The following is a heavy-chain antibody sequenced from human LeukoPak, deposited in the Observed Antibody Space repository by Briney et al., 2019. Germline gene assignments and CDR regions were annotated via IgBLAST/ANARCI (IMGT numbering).Heavy chain of an antibody. J-gene: IGHJ4*02. D-gene: IGHD2-21*02. CDR2: AYYSGST. CDR1: GVSISGSNYY. Sequence: PSETLSLTCTVSGVSISGSNYYWAWIRQPPGKTLEWIGSAYYSGSTYYNPPLKGRVTISVDTSKNQFSLKLTSVAAADTAVYFCARDSNGIWYSARQHFDYWGQGTLVTVSS. V-gene: IGHV4-39*07. CDR3: ARDSNGIWYSARQHFDY.